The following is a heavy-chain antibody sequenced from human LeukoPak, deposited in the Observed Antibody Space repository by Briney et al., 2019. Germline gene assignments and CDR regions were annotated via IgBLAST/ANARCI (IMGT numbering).Heavy chain of an antibody. V-gene: IGHV3-23*01. CDR2: LSGSGITT. J-gene: IGHJ4*01. CDR3: AKGIYSSGWSYFDY. Sequence: RGSLRLSCAASGFTFSGHSMTWVRQAPGKGLEWVSTLSGSGITTYYADSVKGRFTISRDNSKNTLYLQMNSLRAEDTAVYYCAKGIYSSGWSYFDYWGHGTLVTVSS. CDR1: GFTFSGHS. D-gene: IGHD6-19*01.